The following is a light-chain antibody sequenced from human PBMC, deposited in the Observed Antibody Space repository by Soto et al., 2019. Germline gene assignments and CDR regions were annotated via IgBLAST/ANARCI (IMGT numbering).Light chain of an antibody. CDR3: QQYNNWPRPS. V-gene: IGKV3-15*01. Sequence: EFVLTQSPGTLSLSPGERATLSCRASQSINDNLAWYQQKPGQAPRLLMFRTSTRATGFPARFSAGGSGTDFNLTISSLQSEEVAIYHCQQYNNWPRPSFGGGTKVDI. CDR1: QSINDN. CDR2: RTS. J-gene: IGKJ4*01.